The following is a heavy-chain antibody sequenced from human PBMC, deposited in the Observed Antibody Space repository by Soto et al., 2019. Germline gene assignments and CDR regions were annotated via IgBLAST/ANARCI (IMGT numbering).Heavy chain of an antibody. V-gene: IGHV3-33*01. D-gene: IGHD6-19*01. J-gene: IGHJ4*02. CDR3: ARDRYSGWYFDY. CDR1: GFTFSSYG. CDR2: IWYDGSNK. Sequence: GSLRLSCAASGFTFSSYGMLWVRQAPGKGLEWVAVIWYDGSNKYYADSVKGRFTISRDNSKNTLYLQMNSLRAEDTAVYYCARDRYSGWYFDYWGQGTLVTVSS.